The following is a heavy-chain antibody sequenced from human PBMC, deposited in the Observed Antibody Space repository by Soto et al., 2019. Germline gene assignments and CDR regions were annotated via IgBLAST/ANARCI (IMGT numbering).Heavy chain of an antibody. J-gene: IGHJ5*02. Sequence: PSETLSLTCTVSGGSISHYYWSWIRQSPGKGLEWIGYAYYSGSTDYNPSLKSRVTMSVDTSKNQVSLKLNPVTTADTAVYYCARDRSTYGGGGTGEVKENWFDPWGPGTLVT. CDR3: ARDRSTYGGGGTGEVKENWFDP. D-gene: IGHD2-8*01. V-gene: IGHV4-59*01. CDR2: AYYSGST. CDR1: GGSISHYY.